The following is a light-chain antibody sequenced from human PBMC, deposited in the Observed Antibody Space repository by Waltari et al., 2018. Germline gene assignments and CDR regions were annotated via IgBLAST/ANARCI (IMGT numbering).Light chain of an antibody. CDR1: SSDVGNYNL. J-gene: IGLJ3*02. Sequence: QSALTQPASVSGSPGQSITISCTGTSSDVGNYNLVSWYQQHPGKAPKFLIYEVTKRPSGVYARFSGSKSGNTASLTIAGLQAEDEADYYCCSYAGDTTWVFGGGTKLTVL. V-gene: IGLV2-23*02. CDR2: EVT. CDR3: CSYAGDTTWV.